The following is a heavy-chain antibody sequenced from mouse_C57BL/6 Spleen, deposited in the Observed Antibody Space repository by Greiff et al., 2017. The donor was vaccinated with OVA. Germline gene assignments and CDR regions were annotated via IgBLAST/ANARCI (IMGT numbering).Heavy chain of an antibody. V-gene: IGHV3-6*01. CDR2: ISYDGSN. Sequence: EVQLQQSGPGLVKPSQSLSLTCSVTGYSITSGYYWNWIRQFPGNKLEWMGYISYDGSNNYNPSLKNRISITRDTSKNQFFLKLNSVTTEDTATYYCARGYYYGSSSFYAMDYWGQGTSVTVSS. CDR1: GYSITSGYY. J-gene: IGHJ4*01. CDR3: ARGYYYGSSSFYAMDY. D-gene: IGHD1-1*01.